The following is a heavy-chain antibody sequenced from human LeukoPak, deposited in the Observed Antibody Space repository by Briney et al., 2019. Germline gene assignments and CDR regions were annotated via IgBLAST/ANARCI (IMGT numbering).Heavy chain of an antibody. CDR2: ISDTGRHT. CDR1: GFTFSDYS. V-gene: IGHV3-23*01. Sequence: PAGRSLRLSRAASGFTFSDYSMTWVRQAAGKWLECVSSISDTGRHTYYTDSVKGRFTISRDDSKKAVYLEMSTLRVEDTAIYFCGRHDSFIPFWGQGTLVTVSS. CDR3: GRHDSFIPF. D-gene: IGHD3-16*02. J-gene: IGHJ4*02.